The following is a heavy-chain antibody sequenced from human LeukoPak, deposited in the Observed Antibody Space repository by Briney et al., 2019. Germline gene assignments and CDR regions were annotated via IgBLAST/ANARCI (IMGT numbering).Heavy chain of an antibody. V-gene: IGHV5-10-1*01. CDR3: ARGEAVGATIDWFDP. D-gene: IGHD1-26*01. J-gene: IGHJ5*02. CDR2: IDPSDSYT. Sequence: GESLKISCKGSGYSFTSYWISWVRQMPGKGLEWMGRIDPSDSYTNYSPSFQGHVTISADKSISTACLQWSSLKASDTAMYYCARGEAVGATIDWFDPWGQGTLVTVSS. CDR1: GYSFTSYW.